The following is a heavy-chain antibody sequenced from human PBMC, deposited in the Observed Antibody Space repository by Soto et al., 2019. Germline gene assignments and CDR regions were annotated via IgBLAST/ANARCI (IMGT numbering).Heavy chain of an antibody. CDR3: ERDRGVTALDD. CDR1: GISFSSSW. Sequence: XGSLRLSCTMCGISFSSSWMHWVRQAPGKGLEWVAMIWSDGSSKYYADSVKGRFVISRGNSISTVYLQMNSLRAEDTAIYFCERDRGVTALDDWGQGTVVTVSS. V-gene: IGHV3-33*01. D-gene: IGHD2-21*02. CDR2: IWSDGSSK. J-gene: IGHJ4*02.